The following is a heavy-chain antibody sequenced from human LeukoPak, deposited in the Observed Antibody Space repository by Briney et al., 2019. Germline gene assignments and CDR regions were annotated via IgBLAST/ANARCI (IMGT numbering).Heavy chain of an antibody. CDR3: AGRSARYFDS. Sequence: ALETLSLTCTVSGDSIDSYYWSRIRQPPGEGRQWIGYVFYSGPTNYDASLKSRVAISVDRSKNQFSLKLTSVSAADTAVYYCAGRSARYFDSWGQGTPVTVSS. J-gene: IGHJ4*02. V-gene: IGHV4-59*01. CDR1: GDSIDSYY. D-gene: IGHD1-26*01. CDR2: VFYSGPT.